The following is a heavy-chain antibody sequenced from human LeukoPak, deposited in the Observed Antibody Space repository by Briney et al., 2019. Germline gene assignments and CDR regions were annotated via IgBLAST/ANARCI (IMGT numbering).Heavy chain of an antibody. CDR1: GYTFTSYA. CDR3: ARGREKQQLYFDY. J-gene: IGHJ4*02. Sequence: GASVTVSCKASGYTFTSYAISWVRQAPGQGLEWMGGIIPIFGTANYAQKFQGRVTITADESTSTAYMELSSLRSEDTAVYYCARGREKQQLYFDYWGQGTLVTVSS. D-gene: IGHD6-13*01. CDR2: IIPIFGTA. V-gene: IGHV1-69*13.